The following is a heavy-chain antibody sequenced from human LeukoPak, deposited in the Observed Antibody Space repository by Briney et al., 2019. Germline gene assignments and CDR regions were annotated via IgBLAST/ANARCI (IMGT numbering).Heavy chain of an antibody. V-gene: IGHV3-33*06. D-gene: IGHD3-22*01. CDR2: IWYDGSNK. Sequence: GRSLRLSCAASGFTFSSYGMHWVRQAPGKGLEWVAVIWYDGSNKYYADSVKGRFTISRDNSKNTLYLQMNSLRAEDTAVYYCAKAMHYDSSGYYSLEYWGQGTLVTVSS. CDR1: GFTFSSYG. J-gene: IGHJ4*02. CDR3: AKAMHYDSSGYYSLEY.